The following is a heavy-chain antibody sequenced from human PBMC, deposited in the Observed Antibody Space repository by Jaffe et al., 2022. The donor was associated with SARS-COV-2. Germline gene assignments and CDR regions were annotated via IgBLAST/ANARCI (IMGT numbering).Heavy chain of an antibody. CDR1: GGSISSSSYY. V-gene: IGHV4-39*01. D-gene: IGHD4-17*01. CDR2: IYYSGST. CDR3: ARLGQLRAAGSD. Sequence: QLQLQESGPGLVKPSETLSLTCTVSGGSISSSSYYWGWIRQPPGKGLEWIGSIYYSGSTYYNPSLKSRVTISVDTSKNQFSLKLSSVTAADTAVYYCARLGQLRAAGSDWGQGTMVTVSS. J-gene: IGHJ3*01.